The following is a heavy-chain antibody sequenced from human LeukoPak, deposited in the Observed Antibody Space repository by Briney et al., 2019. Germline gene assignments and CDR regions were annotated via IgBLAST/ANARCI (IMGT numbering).Heavy chain of an antibody. CDR3: ASRDYTSSKY. D-gene: IGHD2-2*02. V-gene: IGHV3-74*01. CDR2: INSDGSIT. J-gene: IGHJ4*02. Sequence: GGSLRLSCAASGFAFSRYWMHWVRQAPGKGLVWVSDINSDGSITRYVDSVKGRFTISRDNAKNTLYLQMNSLRAEDTAVYYCASRDYTSSKYWGQGTLVTVSS. CDR1: GFAFSRYW.